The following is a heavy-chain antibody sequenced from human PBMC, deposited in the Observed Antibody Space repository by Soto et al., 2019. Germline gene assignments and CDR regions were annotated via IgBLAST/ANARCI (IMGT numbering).Heavy chain of an antibody. V-gene: IGHV1-18*01. CDR3: ARVRGIAVAPDAFDI. CDR1: GYTFTSYG. CDR2: ISAYNGNT. D-gene: IGHD6-19*01. Sequence: ASVKVSCKASGYTFTSYGISWVRQAPGQGLEWMGWISAYNGNTNYAQKLQGRVTMTTDTSTSTAYMELRSLRSDDTAVCYCARVRGIAVAPDAFDIWGQGTMVTVSS. J-gene: IGHJ3*02.